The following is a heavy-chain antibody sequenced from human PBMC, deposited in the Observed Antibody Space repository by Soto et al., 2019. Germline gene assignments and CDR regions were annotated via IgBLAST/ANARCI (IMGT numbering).Heavy chain of an antibody. CDR1: GDSVSSNSAA. V-gene: IGHV6-1*01. J-gene: IGHJ2*01. CDR3: ARGFVSLSDWYFDL. CDR2: TYYRSKWYN. Sequence: QSQTLSLTCAISGDSVSSNSAAWNWIRQSPSRGLEWLGRTYYRSKWYNDYAVSVKSRITINPDTSKNQFYLQLNSVTPEDTAVYYCARGFVSLSDWYFDLWGRGTLVTVSS.